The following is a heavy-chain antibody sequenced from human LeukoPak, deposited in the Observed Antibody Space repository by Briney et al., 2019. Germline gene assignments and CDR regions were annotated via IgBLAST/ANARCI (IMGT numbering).Heavy chain of an antibody. CDR3: AKVREGYYDSSGVFDY. V-gene: IGHV3-30*04. D-gene: IGHD3-22*01. J-gene: IGHJ4*02. CDR2: ISYDGSNK. CDR1: GFTFSSYA. Sequence: PGGSLRLSCAASGFTFSSYAMHWVRQTPGKGLEWVAVISYDGSNKYYADSVKGRFTISRDNSKNTLYLQMNSLRAEDTAVYYCAKVREGYYDSSGVFDYWGQGTLVTVSS.